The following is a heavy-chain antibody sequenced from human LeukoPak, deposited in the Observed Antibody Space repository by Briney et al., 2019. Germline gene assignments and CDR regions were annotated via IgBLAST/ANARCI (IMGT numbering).Heavy chain of an antibody. CDR1: GASINSHY. V-gene: IGHV4-4*07. J-gene: IGHJ6*03. Sequence: SETLSLTCSVSGASINSHYWSWIRQPAARGLEWIGRVYVSGSTNYSPSLKSRLTMSVDKSKSQVSLNLSSVTAADTAVYYCARDFGSYSSSSDDYYYYMDVWGKGTTVTVSS. CDR2: VYVSGST. D-gene: IGHD6-6*01. CDR3: ARDFGSYSSSSDDYYYYMDV.